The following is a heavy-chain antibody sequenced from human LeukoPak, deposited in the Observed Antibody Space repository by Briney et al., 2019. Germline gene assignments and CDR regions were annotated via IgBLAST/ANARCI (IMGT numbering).Heavy chain of an antibody. V-gene: IGHV4-59*01. CDR3: ARDRYGMDV. CDR1: GGSISSYY. J-gene: IGHJ6*02. CDR2: IYYSGST. Sequence: PSETLSLTCTVSGGSISSYYWSWIRRPPGKGLEWIGYIYYSGSTNYNPSLKSRVTISVDTSKNQFSLKLSSVTAADTAVYYCARDRYGMDVWGQGTTVTVSS.